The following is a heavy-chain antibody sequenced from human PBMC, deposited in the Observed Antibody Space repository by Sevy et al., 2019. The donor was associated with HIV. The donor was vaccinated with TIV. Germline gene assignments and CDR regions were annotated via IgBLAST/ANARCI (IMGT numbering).Heavy chain of an antibody. D-gene: IGHD4-17*01. V-gene: IGHV1-8*01. J-gene: IGHJ3*02. CDR1: GYTFTSYD. CDR2: MNPNSGNT. Sequence: ASVKVSCKASGYTFTSYDINWVRQATGQGLEWMGWMNPNSGNTGYAQKFQGRVTMTRNTSISTAYMELSSLRSEDTAVYYCAGALYGDYRVSAFDIWGQGTMVTVSS. CDR3: AGALYGDYRVSAFDI.